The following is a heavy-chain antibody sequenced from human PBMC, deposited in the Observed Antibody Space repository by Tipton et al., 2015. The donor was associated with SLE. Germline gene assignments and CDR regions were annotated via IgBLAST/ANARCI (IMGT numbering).Heavy chain of an antibody. V-gene: IGHV4-34*01. D-gene: IGHD2-2*01. CDR2: INQSGST. CDR3: ARPRHCSSTSCQGPFEI. CDR1: GGSFSGYY. J-gene: IGHJ3*02. Sequence: TLSLTCAVYGGSFSGYYWNWIRQPPGKGLEWIGEINQSGSTDYNPSLKSRVTISVDTSKNQFSLKLSSVTAADTAVYYCARPRHCSSTSCQGPFEIWGQGTMVTVSS.